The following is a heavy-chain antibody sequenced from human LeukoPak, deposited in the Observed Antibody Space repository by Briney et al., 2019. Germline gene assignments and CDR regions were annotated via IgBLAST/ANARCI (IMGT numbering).Heavy chain of an antibody. CDR3: AKGVSSSWYLDY. Sequence: GRSLRLSCAASGFTFSSYGMHWVRQAPGKGLEWVAVISYDGSNKYYADSVKGRFTISRDNSKNTLYLQMNSLRAEDTAVYYCAKGVSSSWYLDYWGQGTLVTVSS. V-gene: IGHV3-30*18. CDR2: ISYDGSNK. D-gene: IGHD6-13*01. J-gene: IGHJ4*02. CDR1: GFTFSSYG.